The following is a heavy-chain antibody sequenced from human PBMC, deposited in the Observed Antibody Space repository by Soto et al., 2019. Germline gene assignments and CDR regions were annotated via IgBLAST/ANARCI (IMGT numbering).Heavy chain of an antibody. Sequence: QVQLGQSGAEVKKPGASVKVSCTASGYTFTSYAIHWVRQAPGQRLEWMGGVNAGNGNTKYSQKLQGRVTITRDTSASTAYMELSSLSSADTAVYSCARDVGYTWNLSDYWGQGTLVPVSS. D-gene: IGHD1-20*01. CDR3: ARDVGYTWNLSDY. V-gene: IGHV1-3*01. J-gene: IGHJ4*02. CDR2: VNAGNGNT. CDR1: GYTFTSYA.